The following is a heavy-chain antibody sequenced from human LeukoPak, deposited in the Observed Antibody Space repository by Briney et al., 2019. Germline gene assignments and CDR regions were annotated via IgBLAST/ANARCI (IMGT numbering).Heavy chain of an antibody. CDR3: ARLAAFSMDV. CDR2: IHSSGSA. J-gene: IGHJ6*04. V-gene: IGHV4-59*08. Sequence: SETLSLTCTISGGSMSTCYWTWIRQPPGKGLEWIGYIHSSGSANYKPSLKSRVTISVDTSKNQFSLKLTSVSAADTAVYYCARLAAFSMDVWGKGTSATVSS. CDR1: GGSMSTCY.